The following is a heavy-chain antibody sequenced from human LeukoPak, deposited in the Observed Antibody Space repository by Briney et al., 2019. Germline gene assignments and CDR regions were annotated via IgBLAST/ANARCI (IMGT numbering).Heavy chain of an antibody. D-gene: IGHD3-16*01. J-gene: IGHJ6*03. V-gene: IGHV1-69*06. CDR2: IIPIFGTA. CDR1: GGTFSSYA. CDR3: ATTGGDIYYYYMDV. Sequence: SVKVSCKASGGTFSSYAISWVRQAPGQGLEWMGGIIPIFGTANYAQKFQGRVTITADKSTSTAYMELSSLKSEDTAVYYCATTGGDIYYYYMDVWGKGTTVTISS.